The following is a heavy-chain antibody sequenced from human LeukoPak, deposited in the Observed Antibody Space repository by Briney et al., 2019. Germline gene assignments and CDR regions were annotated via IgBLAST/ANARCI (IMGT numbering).Heavy chain of an antibody. CDR2: ISGSGGST. V-gene: IGHV3-23*01. D-gene: IGHD2-15*01. Sequence: PGGSLRLSCAASGFTFSSYATSWVRQAPGKGLEWVSGISGSGGSTYYADSVKGRFTISRDNSKNTLYLQMNSLRAEDTAVYYCAKDLGIVVVAATSFDYWGQGTLFTASS. CDR3: AKDLGIVVVAATSFDY. J-gene: IGHJ4*02. CDR1: GFTFSSYA.